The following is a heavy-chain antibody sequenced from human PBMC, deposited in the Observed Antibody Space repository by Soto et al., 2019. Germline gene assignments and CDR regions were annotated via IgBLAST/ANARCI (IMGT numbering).Heavy chain of an antibody. CDR1: GFTFGDYA. J-gene: IGHJ4*02. V-gene: IGHV3-49*04. CDR3: TRAADYCESGGYWYYFNN. Sequence: GGSLRLSCTASGFTFGDYAMSWVRQAPGKGLEWVAFIRNKARGGATEYAASVKGRFTMSRDDSKSIAYLQINSLKTEDTAVYYCTRAADYCESGGYWYYFNNWGQGTLVTVS. CDR2: IRNKARGGAT. D-gene: IGHD3-22*01.